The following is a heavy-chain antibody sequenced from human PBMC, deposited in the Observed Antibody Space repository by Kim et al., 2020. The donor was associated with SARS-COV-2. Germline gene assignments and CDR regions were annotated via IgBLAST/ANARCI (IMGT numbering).Heavy chain of an antibody. J-gene: IGHJ4*02. V-gene: IGHV3-48*02. D-gene: IGHD3-22*01. CDR3: ARNSHYYDSSGYYYVPSYFDY. Sequence: GGSLRLSCAASGFTFSSYSMNWVRQAPGKGLEWVSYISSSSSTIYYADSVKGRFTISRDNAKNSLYLQMNSLRDEDTAVYYCARNSHYYDSSGYYYVPSYFDYWGQGTLVTVSS. CDR1: GFTFSSYS. CDR2: ISSSSSTI.